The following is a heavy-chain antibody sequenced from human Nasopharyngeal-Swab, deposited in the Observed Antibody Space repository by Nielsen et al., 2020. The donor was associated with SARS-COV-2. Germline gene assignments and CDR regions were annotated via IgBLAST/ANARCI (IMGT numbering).Heavy chain of an antibody. J-gene: IGHJ4*02. CDR2: IWYDGSNK. CDR3: ARDRRYSSGWYEGTFDY. V-gene: IGHV3-33*01. CDR1: GFTFSSYG. D-gene: IGHD6-19*01. Sequence: GESLKISCAASGFTFSSYGMHWVRQAPGKGLEWVAVIWYDGSNKYYADSVKGRFTISRDNSKNTLYLQMNSLRAEDTAVYYCARDRRYSSGWYEGTFDYWGQGTLVTVSS.